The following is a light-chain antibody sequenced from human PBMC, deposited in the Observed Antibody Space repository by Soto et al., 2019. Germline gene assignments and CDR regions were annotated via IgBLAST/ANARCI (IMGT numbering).Light chain of an antibody. CDR3: QTWGTGIVV. J-gene: IGLJ2*01. CDR2: VNSDGGH. CDR1: SGHSNYA. V-gene: IGLV4-69*01. Sequence: QPVLTQSPSASASLGASVKITCTLSSGHSNYAIAWHQQLPEKGPRYLMRVNSDGGHNKGDGIPDRFSGSSSGDERYLTISSLQSEDEADYYCQTWGTGIVVFGGGTKLTVL.